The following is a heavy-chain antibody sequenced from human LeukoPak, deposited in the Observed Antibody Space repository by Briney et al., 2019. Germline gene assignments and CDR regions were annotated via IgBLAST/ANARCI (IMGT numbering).Heavy chain of an antibody. CDR2: ISAYNGNT. CDR3: ARGDDFWSGPSFDY. D-gene: IGHD3-3*01. Sequence: ASVKVSCKAYGYTFTSCGISWVRQAPGQGLEWMGWISAYNGNTNYAQKLQGRVTMTTDTSTSTAYMELRSLRSDDTAVYYCARGDDFWSGPSFDYWGQGTLVTVSS. J-gene: IGHJ4*02. CDR1: GYTFTSCG. V-gene: IGHV1-18*01.